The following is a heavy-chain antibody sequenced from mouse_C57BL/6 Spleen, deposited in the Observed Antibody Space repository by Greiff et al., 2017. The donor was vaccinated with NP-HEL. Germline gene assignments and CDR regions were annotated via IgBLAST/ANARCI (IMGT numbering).Heavy chain of an antibody. D-gene: IGHD2-2*01. CDR3: AREFRGGYDSYAMDY. Sequence: EVQLQQSGPELVKPGASVKMSCKASGYTFTDYNMHWVKQSHGKSLEWIGYINPNNGGTSYNQKFKGKATLTVNKSSSTAYMELRSLTSEDSAVYYCAREFRGGYDSYAMDYWGQGTSVTVSS. CDR2: INPNNGGT. CDR1: GYTFTDYN. J-gene: IGHJ4*01. V-gene: IGHV1-22*01.